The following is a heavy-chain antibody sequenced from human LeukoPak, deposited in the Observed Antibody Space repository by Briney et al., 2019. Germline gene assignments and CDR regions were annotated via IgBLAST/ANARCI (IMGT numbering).Heavy chain of an antibody. J-gene: IGHJ4*02. Sequence: PSETLSHTRTLPGGSLSRASYYCSWTRQPAGKGLGWIGRIYSSGINNYHPSLKSQVTISVDTSKNQCYRKLSSVTAADTAVDYCARDFTFWGQVTLVTVSS. CDR3: ARDFTF. CDR2: IYSSGIN. CDR1: GGSLSRASYY. V-gene: IGHV4-61*02.